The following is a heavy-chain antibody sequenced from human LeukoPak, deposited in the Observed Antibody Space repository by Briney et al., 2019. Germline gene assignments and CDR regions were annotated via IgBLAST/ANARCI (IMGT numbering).Heavy chain of an antibody. Sequence: ASVKVSCTASGYTFTGYDMHWVRQAPGQGLEWMGRISPNSGGTSYAQKFQGRVTMTRDTSIATAYMELSSLRSDDTAVYYCARGPVGATNAFHIWGQGTLVTVSS. CDR3: ARGPVGATNAFHI. V-gene: IGHV1-2*06. CDR2: ISPNSGGT. J-gene: IGHJ3*02. D-gene: IGHD1-26*01. CDR1: GYTFTGYD.